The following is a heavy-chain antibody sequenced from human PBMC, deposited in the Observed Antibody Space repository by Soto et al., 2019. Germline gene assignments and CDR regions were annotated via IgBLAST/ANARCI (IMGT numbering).Heavy chain of an antibody. J-gene: IGHJ5*02. CDR1: GGSISNSLNY. V-gene: IGHV4-39*01. CDR3: ARQGRCSISSCYDVGSPYNYFNP. D-gene: IGHD2-2*01. CDR2: IYYTGNI. Sequence: QLQLQESSPGLVKPSETLSLTCSVSGGSISNSLNYWGWIRQPPGKGLEWIGTIYYTGNIYYNPSLKSRVTISIDTSRNQFSLRRSSVTAADTAVYYCARQGRCSISSCYDVGSPYNYFNPWGQGTLVTVST.